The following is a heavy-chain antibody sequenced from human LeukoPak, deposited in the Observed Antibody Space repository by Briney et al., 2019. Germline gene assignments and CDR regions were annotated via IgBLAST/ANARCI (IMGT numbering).Heavy chain of an antibody. J-gene: IGHJ4*02. CDR2: INPNSGGT. CDR3: ARTNYDILTGYSPHFDY. V-gene: IGHV1-2*06. D-gene: IGHD3-9*01. CDR1: GYTFTGYY. Sequence: ASVKVSCKASGYTFTGYYMHWVRQAPGQGLEWMGRINPNSGGTNNAQKFQGRVTMTRDTSISTAYMELSRLRSDDTAVYYCARTNYDILTGYSPHFDYWGQGTLVTVSS.